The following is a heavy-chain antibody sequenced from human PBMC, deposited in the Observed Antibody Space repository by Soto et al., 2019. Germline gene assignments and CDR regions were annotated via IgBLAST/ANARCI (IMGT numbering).Heavy chain of an antibody. Sequence: GGSLRLSCAASGYSVSDNYLSWVRQAPGKGLEWVSIIYDGGTTQYADSVKGRFTISREESKNTLYLQMNSLRVEDTAVYYCAKDASVFEVWGNGTMVPVTS. CDR3: AKDASVFEV. V-gene: IGHV3-66*01. CDR1: GYSVSDNY. J-gene: IGHJ3*01. CDR2: IYDGGTT.